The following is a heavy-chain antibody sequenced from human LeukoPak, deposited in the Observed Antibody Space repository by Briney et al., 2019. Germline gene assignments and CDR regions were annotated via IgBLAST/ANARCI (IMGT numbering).Heavy chain of an antibody. Sequence: ASVKVSCKASAGTFTSYATSWVRPAPGHGLEWMGGMSPIFGTANYAQKFQGRVTITTDESTNTAYIELSSLRSEDTAVYDCARDDYDSSGKDDYWGQGTLVTVSS. CDR1: AGTFTSYA. J-gene: IGHJ4*02. V-gene: IGHV1-69*05. D-gene: IGHD3-22*01. CDR2: MSPIFGTA. CDR3: ARDDYDSSGKDDY.